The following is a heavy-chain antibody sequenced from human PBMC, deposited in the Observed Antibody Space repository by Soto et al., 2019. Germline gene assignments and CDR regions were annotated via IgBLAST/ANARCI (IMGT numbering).Heavy chain of an antibody. CDR2: INSDGSVS. D-gene: IGHD2-15*01. CDR1: GFTFTNYW. V-gene: IGHV3-74*01. Sequence: EVKLVESGGGLVQPGGSLRLSCAASGFTFTNYWMYWVRQAPGKGLVWVSRINSDGSVSSYADSVKGRLTISRDNVKNTLYLQMNSLRAEDTAVYYCARGDCVGGTCYSLAGSFYYYMEVWCKATTVTVFS. CDR3: ARGDCVGGTCYSLAGSFYYYMEV. J-gene: IGHJ6*03.